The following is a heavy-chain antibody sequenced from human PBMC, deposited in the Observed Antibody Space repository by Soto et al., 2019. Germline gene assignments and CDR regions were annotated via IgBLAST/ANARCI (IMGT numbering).Heavy chain of an antibody. CDR3: AKQSKWSSTSCSSGGSTCPIDC. CDR1: GGTFSSYA. D-gene: IGHD2-2*01. J-gene: IGHJ4*02. CDR2: IIPIFGTA. Sequence: SVKVSCKASGGTFSSYAISWVRQAPGQGLEWMGGIIPIFGTANYAQKFQGRVTITADKSTSTAYMELSSLRSEDTAVYYCAKQSKWSSTSCSSGGSTCPIDCWGQGTLVTLSS. V-gene: IGHV1-69*06.